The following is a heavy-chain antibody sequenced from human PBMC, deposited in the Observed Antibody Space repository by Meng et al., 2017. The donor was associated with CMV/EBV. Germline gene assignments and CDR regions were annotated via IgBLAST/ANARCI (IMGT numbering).Heavy chain of an antibody. CDR2: IYYSVST. CDR3: ARDGGIAARYYFDY. Sequence: SETLSLTCTVSGGSISSYYWSWIRQPPGKGLEWIGYIYYSVSTNYNPSLKSRVTISVDTSKNQFSLKLSSVTAADTAVYYCARDGGIAARYYFDYWGQGTLVTVSS. D-gene: IGHD6-6*01. J-gene: IGHJ4*02. V-gene: IGHV4-59*01. CDR1: GGSISSYY.